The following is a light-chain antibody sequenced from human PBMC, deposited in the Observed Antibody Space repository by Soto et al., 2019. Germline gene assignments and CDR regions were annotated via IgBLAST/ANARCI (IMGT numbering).Light chain of an antibody. J-gene: IGLJ7*01. CDR1: SSDVGDYNS. V-gene: IGLV2-8*01. CDR3: SSYAGSNIWG. Sequence: SVLTQPPSASGSPGRSATISCSGTSSDVGDYNSVSWYQQHPVKAPKLMIYEVSKRPSRVPDRFPGSKSGNAASLTVSGLQAEDEADYYCSSYAGSNIWGFAGGT. CDR2: EVS.